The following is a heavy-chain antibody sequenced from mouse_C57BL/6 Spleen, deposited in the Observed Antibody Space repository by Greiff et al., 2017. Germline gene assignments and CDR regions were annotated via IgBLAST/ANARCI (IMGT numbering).Heavy chain of an antibody. Sequence: KLVESGGGLVKPGGSLKLSCAASGFTFSSYTMSWVRQTPEKRLEWVATISGGGGNTYYPDSVKGRFTISRDNAKNTLYLQMSSLRSEDTALYYCASVRDYFDYWGQGTTLTVSS. V-gene: IGHV5-9*04. CDR2: ISGGGGNT. CDR3: ASVRDYFDY. J-gene: IGHJ2*01. D-gene: IGHD1-1*01. CDR1: GFTFSSYT.